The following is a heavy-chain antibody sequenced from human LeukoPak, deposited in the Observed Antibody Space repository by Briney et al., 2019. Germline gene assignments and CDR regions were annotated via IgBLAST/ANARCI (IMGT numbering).Heavy chain of an antibody. D-gene: IGHD3-10*01. J-gene: IGHJ4*02. Sequence: ASVNVSCKASGYTFTGYYMHWVRQAPGQGLEWMGWINPNSGGTNYAQKFQGRVTMTRDTSISTAYMELSRLRSDDTAVYYCAREAGPYYYGSGSYYSSNFDYWGQGTLVTVSS. V-gene: IGHV1-2*02. CDR3: AREAGPYYYGSGSYYSSNFDY. CDR2: INPNSGGT. CDR1: GYTFTGYY.